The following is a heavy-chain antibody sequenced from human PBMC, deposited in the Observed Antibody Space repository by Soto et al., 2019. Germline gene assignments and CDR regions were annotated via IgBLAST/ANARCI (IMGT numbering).Heavy chain of an antibody. CDR3: ARDQSEQWLVPIHNWFDP. CDR2: IYTSGST. D-gene: IGHD6-19*01. CDR1: GGSISSYY. J-gene: IGHJ5*02. V-gene: IGHV4-4*07. Sequence: QVQLQESGPGLVKPSETLSLTCTVSGGSISSYYWSWIRQPAGKGLEWIGRIYTSGSTNYNPSLKSRVTMSVDTSKNQFSLKLSSVTAADTAVYYCARDQSEQWLVPIHNWFDPWGQGTLVTVSS.